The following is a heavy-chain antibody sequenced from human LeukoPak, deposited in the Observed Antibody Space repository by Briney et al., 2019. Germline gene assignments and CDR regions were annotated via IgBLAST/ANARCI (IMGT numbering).Heavy chain of an antibody. CDR2: INAGNDNT. V-gene: IGHV1-3*01. CDR3: ARDLGYCTGGTCYPNWFDP. J-gene: IGHJ5*02. Sequence: GASVKVSCKASGYTFTSYAMHWVRQAPGQRLECMGWINAGNDNTEYSQKFQGRVTITRDTSASTAYMELSSLRSEDTAAYYCARDLGYCTGGTCYPNWFDPWGQGTLVTVSS. CDR1: GYTFTSYA. D-gene: IGHD2-15*01.